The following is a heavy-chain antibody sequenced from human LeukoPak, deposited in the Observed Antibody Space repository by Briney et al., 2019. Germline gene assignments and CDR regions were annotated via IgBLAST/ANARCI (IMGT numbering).Heavy chain of an antibody. CDR1: GGTFSSYA. J-gene: IGHJ4*02. CDR2: IIPILGIA. V-gene: IGHV1-69*04. CDR3: ARTLSAYAISPRFY. D-gene: IGHD2-8*01. Sequence: ASVTVSCTASGGTFSSYAISWVRQAPGQGLEWMGRIIPILGIANYAQKFQGRVTITADKSTSTAYMELGSLRSEDTAVYYCARTLSAYAISPRFYWGQGTLVTVSS.